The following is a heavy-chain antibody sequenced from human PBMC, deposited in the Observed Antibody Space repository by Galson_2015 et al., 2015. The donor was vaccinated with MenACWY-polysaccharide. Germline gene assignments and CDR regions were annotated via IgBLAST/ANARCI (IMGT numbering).Heavy chain of an antibody. D-gene: IGHD1-26*01. CDR2: ISQGGST. CDR1: GGSISSTNW. V-gene: IGHV4-4*02. J-gene: IGHJ4*02. CDR3: TREGGGFNPFGC. Sequence: SETLSLTCAVSGGSISSTNWWSWVRQPPGKGLEWIGEISQGGSTNYNPSLKSRVTMSIDRSKNQSSLELTSVTAADTAVYYCTREGGGFNPFGCWGQGTLVAVSS.